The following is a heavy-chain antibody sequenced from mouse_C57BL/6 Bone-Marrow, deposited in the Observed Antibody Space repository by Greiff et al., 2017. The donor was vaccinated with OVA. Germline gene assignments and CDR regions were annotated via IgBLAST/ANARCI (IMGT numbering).Heavy chain of an antibody. CDR1: GYSITSGYY. Sequence: EVQLQQSGPGLVKPSQSLSLTCSVTGYSITSGYYWNWIRQFPGNKLEWMGYISYDGSNNYNPSLKNRISITRDTSKNQFFLKLNSVTTEDTATYYCARRGGSSYDWYFDVWGTGTTVTVSS. CDR2: ISYDGSN. D-gene: IGHD1-1*01. J-gene: IGHJ1*03. CDR3: ARRGGSSYDWYFDV. V-gene: IGHV3-6*01.